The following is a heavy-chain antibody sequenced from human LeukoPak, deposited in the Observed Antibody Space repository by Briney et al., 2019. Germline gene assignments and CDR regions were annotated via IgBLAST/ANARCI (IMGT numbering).Heavy chain of an antibody. CDR2: IYYSGST. J-gene: IGHJ6*03. D-gene: IGHD7-27*01. V-gene: IGHV4-39*07. Sequence: PSETLSLTCTVSGGSISSSSYYWGWIRQPPGKGLEWIGSIYYSGSTYYNPSLKSRVTISVDTSKNQFSLKLSSVTAADTAVYYCARPIILGRRDYYMDVWGKGTTVTISS. CDR1: GGSISSSSYY. CDR3: ARPIILGRRDYYMDV.